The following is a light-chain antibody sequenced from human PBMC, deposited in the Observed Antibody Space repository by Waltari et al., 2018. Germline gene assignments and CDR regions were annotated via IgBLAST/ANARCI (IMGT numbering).Light chain of an antibody. CDR1: ALPKQY. CDR2: RDT. Sequence: SYELTQPPSVSVSPGQTATITCSGDALPKQYAYWYQQRPGQAPVLMISRDTERPSGVPERFSGSTAGTTVSLTITGGQAEDEADYYCQSADTSGIYVFGPGTRVTVL. V-gene: IGLV3-25*03. J-gene: IGLJ1*01. CDR3: QSADTSGIYV.